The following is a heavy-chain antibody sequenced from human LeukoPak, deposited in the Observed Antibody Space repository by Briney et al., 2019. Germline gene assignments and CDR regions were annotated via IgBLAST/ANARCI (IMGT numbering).Heavy chain of an antibody. CDR3: ARGPNRKTLRYFAGFDP. D-gene: IGHD3-9*01. CDR1: GGSFSGYY. J-gene: IGHJ5*02. V-gene: IGHV4-34*01. CDR2: INHSGST. Sequence: PSETLSLTCAVYGGSFSGYYWRWIRQPPGKGLEWIGEINHSGSTNYNPSLKSRVTKSVDTSKNQFSLKLSSVTAADTAVYYCARGPNRKTLRYFAGFDPWGQGTLVTVSS.